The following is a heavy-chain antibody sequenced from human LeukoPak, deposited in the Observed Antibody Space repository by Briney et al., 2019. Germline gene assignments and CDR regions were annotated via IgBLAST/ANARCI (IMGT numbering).Heavy chain of an antibody. CDR1: GYTFTGYY. CDR2: INPNSGGT. Sequence: ASVKVSCKASGYTFTGYYMHWVRQAPGQGLEWMGWINPNSGGTNYAQKFQGRVTMTRDTSISTAYMELSRLRSDDTAVYYCASESMDSSPFYFDYWGQGTLVTVSS. J-gene: IGHJ4*02. CDR3: ASESMDSSPFYFDY. D-gene: IGHD3-22*01. V-gene: IGHV1-2*02.